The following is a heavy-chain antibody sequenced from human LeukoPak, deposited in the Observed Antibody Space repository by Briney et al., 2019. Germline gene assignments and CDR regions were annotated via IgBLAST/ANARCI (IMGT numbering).Heavy chain of an antibody. V-gene: IGHV3-30*18. CDR3: AKAIPATMAKLYYYYYYGMDV. CDR1: GFTFSSYG. Sequence: GGSLRLSCAASGFTFSSYGMHWVRQAPGKGLEWVAVISYDGSNKYYADSVKGRFTISRDNPKNTLYLQMNSLRAEDTAVYYCAKAIPATMAKLYYYYYYGMDVWGQGTTVTVSS. CDR2: ISYDGSNK. J-gene: IGHJ6*02. D-gene: IGHD4/OR15-4a*01.